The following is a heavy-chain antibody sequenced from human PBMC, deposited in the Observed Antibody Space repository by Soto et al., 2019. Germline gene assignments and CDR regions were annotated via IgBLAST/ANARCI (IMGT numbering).Heavy chain of an antibody. D-gene: IGHD1-26*01. V-gene: IGHV4-30-4*01. CDR3: ARDRGSYFGVLDY. CDR1: GGSISSGDYY. J-gene: IGHJ4*02. CDR2: IYYSGST. Sequence: PSETLSLTCTVSGGSISSGDYYWSWIRQPPGKGLEWIGYIYYSGSTYYNPSLKSRVTISVDTSKNQFSLKLSSVTAADTAVYYCARDRGSYFGVLDYWGQGTLVTVSS.